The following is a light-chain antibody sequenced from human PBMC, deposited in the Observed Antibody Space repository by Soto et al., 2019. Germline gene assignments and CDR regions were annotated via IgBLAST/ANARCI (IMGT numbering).Light chain of an antibody. CDR3: QQYRDLPQT. V-gene: IGKV3-20*01. Sequence: EIVLTQSPGTLSLSPGERATLSCRASQSVKSNYLAWYQQKPGQAPRLLIYNSSTRATGIPDRFSGSGFGTDFTLTISSLEPEDFALYYCQQYRDLPQTFGQGTKVEI. J-gene: IGKJ1*01. CDR2: NSS. CDR1: QSVKSNY.